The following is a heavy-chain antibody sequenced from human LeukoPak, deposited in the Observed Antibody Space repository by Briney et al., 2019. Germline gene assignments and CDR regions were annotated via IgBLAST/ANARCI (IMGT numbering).Heavy chain of an antibody. V-gene: IGHV1-2*02. CDR1: GYTFTGYY. CDR3: ARGLTIIRTAPRAPLDI. D-gene: IGHD3-22*01. J-gene: IGHJ3*02. CDR2: ISPNSGGT. Sequence: ASVTVSCKASGYTFTGYYIHWVRQAPGQGLEWMGWISPNSGGTNSAQKFQGRVTMTRDPSISTAYMELSRLRSDDTAVYYCARGLTIIRTAPRAPLDIWGQGTMVTVSS.